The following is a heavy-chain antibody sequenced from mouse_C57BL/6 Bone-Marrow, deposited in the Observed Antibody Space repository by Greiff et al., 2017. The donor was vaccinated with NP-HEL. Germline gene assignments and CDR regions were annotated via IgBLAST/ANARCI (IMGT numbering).Heavy chain of an antibody. CDR3: ARHGSSYEMDD. CDR1: GFTFSDYG. J-gene: IGHJ2*01. D-gene: IGHD1-1*01. CDR2: ISSGSSTI. V-gene: IGHV5-17*01. Sequence: EVQVVESGGGLVKPGGSLKLSCAASGFTFSDYGMHWVRQAPEKGLEWVAYISSGSSTIYYADTVKGRITISRDNAKNTLFLQMTSLRSEDTAMYYCARHGSSYEMDDWGQGTTLTVSS.